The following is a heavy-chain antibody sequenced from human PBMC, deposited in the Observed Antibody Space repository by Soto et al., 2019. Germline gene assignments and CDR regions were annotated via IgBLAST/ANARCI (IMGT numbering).Heavy chain of an antibody. CDR3: ARVPYDFWSGYYAAFAI. J-gene: IGHJ3*02. Sequence: VASVKVSCKASGYTFTSYAMHWVRQAPGQRLEWMGWINAGNGNTKYSQKFQGRVTITRDTSASTAYMELSSLRSEDTAVYYCARVPYDFWSGYYAAFAIWGQGTMVTVSS. V-gene: IGHV1-3*01. CDR2: INAGNGNT. CDR1: GYTFTSYA. D-gene: IGHD3-3*01.